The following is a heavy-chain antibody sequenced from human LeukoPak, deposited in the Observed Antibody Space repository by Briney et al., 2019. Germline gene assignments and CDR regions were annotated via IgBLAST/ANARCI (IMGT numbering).Heavy chain of an antibody. V-gene: IGHV1-46*01. D-gene: IGHD6-13*01. CDR2: INPSGGST. Sequence: ASVKVSCKASGYTFSGSDMNWVRQAPGQGLEWMGIINPSGGSTSYAQKFQGRVTITRDTSASTAYMDLSSLRSEDMAVYYCARGERRQLVGSSEKYFQHWGQGTLVTVSS. CDR1: GYTFSGSD. CDR3: ARGERRQLVGSSEKYFQH. J-gene: IGHJ1*01.